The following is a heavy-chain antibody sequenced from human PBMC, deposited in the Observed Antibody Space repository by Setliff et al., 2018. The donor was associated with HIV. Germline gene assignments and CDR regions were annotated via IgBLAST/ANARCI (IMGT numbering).Heavy chain of an antibody. CDR2: IYYSGST. CDR1: GYSISSGYY. J-gene: IGHJ3*02. D-gene: IGHD3-3*01. V-gene: IGHV4-38-2*02. CDR3: ARESRNDFWSGYYRTFDI. Sequence: SETLSLTCTVSGYSISSGYYWGWLRQPPGKGLEWLGYIYYSGSTYSNPSLKSRVTISVDTSKNQFSLKLSSVTAADTAMYFCARESRNDFWSGYYRTFDIWGQGTMVTVSS.